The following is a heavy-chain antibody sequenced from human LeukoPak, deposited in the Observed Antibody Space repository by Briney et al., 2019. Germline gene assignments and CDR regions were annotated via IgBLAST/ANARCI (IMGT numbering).Heavy chain of an antibody. CDR2: LYYSGST. CDR3: ATSFRYGDHDAFDI. D-gene: IGHD4-17*01. V-gene: IGHV4-59*08. Sequence: SETLSLTCTVSGGSISSYYWSWIRQPPGKGLEWIGYLYYSGSTNYNPSLKSRVTISVDTSKNQFSLKLSSVTAADTAVYYCATSFRYGDHDAFDIWGQGTMVTVSS. J-gene: IGHJ3*02. CDR1: GGSISSYY.